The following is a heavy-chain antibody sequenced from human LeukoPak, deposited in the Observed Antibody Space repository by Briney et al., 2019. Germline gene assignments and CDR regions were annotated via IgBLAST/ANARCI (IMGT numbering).Heavy chain of an antibody. D-gene: IGHD3-9*01. V-gene: IGHV3-23*01. CDR3: AKGVYYDILTGYYPFDY. Sequence: GGSLRLSCAASGFTFNNYAMTWVRQGPGKGLEWVSAISGSGGSTYYADSVKGRFTISRDNSKNTLYLQMNSLRAEDTAVYYCAKGVYYDILTGYYPFDYWGQGTLVTVSS. CDR1: GFTFNNYA. CDR2: ISGSGGST. J-gene: IGHJ4*02.